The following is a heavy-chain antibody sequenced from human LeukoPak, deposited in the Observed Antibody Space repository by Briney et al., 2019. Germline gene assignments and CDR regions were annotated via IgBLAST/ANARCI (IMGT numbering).Heavy chain of an antibody. J-gene: IGHJ4*02. V-gene: IGHV3-21*01. Sequence: SGGSLRLSSAASGFTFSSYSMNWVRQAPGKGLEWVSSISSSSSYIYYADSVKGRFTISRDNAKNSLYLQMNSLRAEDTAVYYCASHGGGSYQGFDYWGQGTLVTVSS. CDR2: ISSSSSYI. CDR1: GFTFSSYS. D-gene: IGHD1-26*01. CDR3: ASHGGGSYQGFDY.